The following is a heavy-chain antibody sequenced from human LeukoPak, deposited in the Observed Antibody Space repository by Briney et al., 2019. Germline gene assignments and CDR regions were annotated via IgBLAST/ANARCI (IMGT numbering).Heavy chain of an antibody. V-gene: IGHV1-2*02. Sequence: ASVKVSRKASGYTFTGYYMHWVRQAPGQGLEWMGWINPNSGGTNYAQKFQGRVTMTRDTSISTAYMELSRLRSDDTAVYYCATEGVVVAAWSFDIWGQGTMVTVSS. D-gene: IGHD2-15*01. J-gene: IGHJ3*02. CDR2: INPNSGGT. CDR3: ATEGVVVAAWSFDI. CDR1: GYTFTGYY.